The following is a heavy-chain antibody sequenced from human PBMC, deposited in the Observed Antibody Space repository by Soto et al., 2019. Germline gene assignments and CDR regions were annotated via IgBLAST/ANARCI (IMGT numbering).Heavy chain of an antibody. CDR3: VRVPLPTEAVHYYYSSMAV. Sequence: DVRLVESGGGLVQTGKSLRLSCEVSEMTFSLFSMSWVRRVPGKRLEWVATIKDDGTEKSYVESVKGRFTISRDNDKNSFYLEMNALRVDDSSVYYCVRVPLPTEAVHYYYSSMAVWGKGTQSPSP. CDR1: EMTFSLFS. V-gene: IGHV3-7*01. J-gene: IGHJ6*03. CDR2: IKDDGTEK.